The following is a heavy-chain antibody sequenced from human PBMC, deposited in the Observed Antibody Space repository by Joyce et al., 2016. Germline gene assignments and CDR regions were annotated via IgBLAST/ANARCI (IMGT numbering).Heavy chain of an antibody. CDR1: GFIFGDHA. V-gene: IGHV3-49*05. CDR3: TRIGDCSGGSCYEGWFDP. J-gene: IGHJ5*02. CDR2: IRSKAYGGTT. Sequence: EVQLVESGGGLVKPGRSLRLSCTSSGFIFGDHAMNWFRQARGKGVEGVGFIRSKAYGGTTDYAAAVKGRLTISRDDSKSIAYLQMNSLKTEDTAVYYCTRIGDCSGGSCYEGWFDPWGQGTLVTVSS. D-gene: IGHD2-15*01.